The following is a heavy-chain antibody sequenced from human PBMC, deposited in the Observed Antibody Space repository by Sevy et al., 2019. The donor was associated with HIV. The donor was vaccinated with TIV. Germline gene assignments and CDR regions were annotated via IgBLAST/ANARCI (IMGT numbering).Heavy chain of an antibody. Sequence: GGSLRLSCAASGFTFSNYDMNWVRQAPGKGVEWVSYISSDSSRIYYADSVKGRLTISRDNDKNSLYVQMNRLRAEDTAVYYCAREGGYTDQGMDVWGQGTTVTVSS. V-gene: IGHV3-48*01. CDR3: AREGGYTDQGMDV. D-gene: IGHD5-12*01. J-gene: IGHJ6*02. CDR2: ISSDSSRI. CDR1: GFTFSNYD.